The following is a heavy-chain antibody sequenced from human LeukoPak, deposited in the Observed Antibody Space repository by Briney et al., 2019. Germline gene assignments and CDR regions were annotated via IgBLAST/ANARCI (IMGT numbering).Heavy chain of an antibody. CDR2: ISANNGNT. CDR1: GYTFTNYG. D-gene: IGHD1-26*01. Sequence: ASVKVSCKASGYTFTNYGISWVRQAPGQGLEWMGWISANNGNTNYAQEFQGRVTMTTDTSTSTAYMELRSLRSDDTAVYYCARDGLDGWELPSVDYWGQGTLVSVSS. J-gene: IGHJ4*02. CDR3: ARDGLDGWELPSVDY. V-gene: IGHV1-18*01.